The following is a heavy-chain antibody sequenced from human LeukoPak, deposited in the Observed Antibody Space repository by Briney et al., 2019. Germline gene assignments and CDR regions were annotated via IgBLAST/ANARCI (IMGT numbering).Heavy chain of an antibody. J-gene: IGHJ4*02. CDR1: GYTFTIYG. V-gene: IGHV1-18*01. CDR2: ISASNGNT. D-gene: IGHD3-22*01. Sequence: GASVTVSCKASGYTFTIYGISWVRHAPGQGLEWMGWISASNGNTNYAQTLQGIVTITTDTPTSTAYMELRSLRSDDTAVYYCARDPGGDDSSNVDYWGQGTLVTVSS. CDR3: ARDPGGDDSSNVDY.